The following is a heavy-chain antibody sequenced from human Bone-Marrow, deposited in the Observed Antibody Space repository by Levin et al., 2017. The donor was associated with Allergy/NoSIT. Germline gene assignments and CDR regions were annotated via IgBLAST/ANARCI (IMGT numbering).Heavy chain of an antibody. D-gene: IGHD3-3*01. CDR2: ISGSGGST. V-gene: IGHV3-23*01. CDR1: GFTFSSYA. CDR3: AREFWSGYYSPVRVRGRSYYYMDV. J-gene: IGHJ6*03. Sequence: PGGSLRLSCAASGFTFSSYAMSWVRQAPGKGLEWVSAISGSGGSTYYADSVKGRFTISRDNSKNTLYLQMNSLRAEDTAVYYCAREFWSGYYSPVRVRGRSYYYMDVWGKGTTVTVSS.